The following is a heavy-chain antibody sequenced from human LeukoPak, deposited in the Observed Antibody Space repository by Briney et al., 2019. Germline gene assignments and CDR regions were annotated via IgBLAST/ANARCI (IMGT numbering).Heavy chain of an antibody. J-gene: IGHJ4*02. Sequence: SETLSLTCTVSGYSISSGYYWGWIRQPPGKGLEWIGSIYHSGSTYYNPSLKSRVTISVDTYKNQFSLKLSSVTAADTAVYYCASGTYGDVPFDYWGQGTLVTVSS. D-gene: IGHD4-17*01. V-gene: IGHV4-38-2*02. CDR2: IYHSGST. CDR1: GYSISSGYY. CDR3: ASGTYGDVPFDY.